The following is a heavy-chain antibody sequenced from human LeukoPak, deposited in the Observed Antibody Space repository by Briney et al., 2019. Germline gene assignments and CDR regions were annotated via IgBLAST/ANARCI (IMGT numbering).Heavy chain of an antibody. CDR1: GFTFSDYN. CDR2: ITSRGGTI. CDR3: ARDGIRSFGLITKHDY. V-gene: IGHV3-11*04. D-gene: IGHD3-3*01. Sequence: GGSLRLSCAASGFTFSDYNMHWIRQAPGKALEWISYITSRGGTIFYADSVKGRFTISRDNAENSLFLQLNSLRPEDTAVYYCARDGIRSFGLITKHDYWGQGTLVTVSS. J-gene: IGHJ4*02.